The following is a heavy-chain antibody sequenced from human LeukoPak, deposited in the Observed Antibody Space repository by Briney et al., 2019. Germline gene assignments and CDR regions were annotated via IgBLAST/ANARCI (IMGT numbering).Heavy chain of an antibody. CDR2: ISGSGDST. CDR3: AKDARGLAPATFDI. D-gene: IGHD6-19*01. CDR1: GFTFSTYA. Sequence: GGSLRLSCAASGFTFSTYAMNWVRQAPGEGRNWVSGISGSGDSTFYADSVKGRFTISRDNSKKTLQLQMNSLRADDTAVYYCAKDARGLAPATFDIWGEGTMVTVS. J-gene: IGHJ3*02. V-gene: IGHV3-23*01.